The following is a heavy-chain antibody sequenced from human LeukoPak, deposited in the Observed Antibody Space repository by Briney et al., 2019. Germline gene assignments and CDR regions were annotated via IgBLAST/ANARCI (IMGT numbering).Heavy chain of an antibody. CDR1: GFIFSAYG. CDR3: AKDWQWKLLTGAFNV. D-gene: IGHD6-19*01. Sequence: GGSLRLSCTVSGFIFSAYGMHWARQAPGKGLEWVTGISHDGRNIYYADIVKGRFTISRDNSRDTLHLQMNSLREEDTAVYYCAKDWQWKLLTGAFNVWGQGTMVTVS. J-gene: IGHJ3*01. V-gene: IGHV3-30*18. CDR2: ISHDGRNI.